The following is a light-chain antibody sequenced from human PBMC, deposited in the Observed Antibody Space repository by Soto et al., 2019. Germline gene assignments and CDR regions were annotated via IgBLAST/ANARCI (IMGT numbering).Light chain of an antibody. CDR3: QHYNKAPWM. J-gene: IGKJ1*01. V-gene: IGKV1-27*01. CDR2: DAS. Sequence: VQVTQSPSSLSASVGDSVSITCRASQDIHTFLAWYRQRPGKAPELLMYDASTLQSGVPSRFSGVGSGTRFILSISSLQPEDFATYYGQHYNKAPWMFGQGTKV. CDR1: QDIHTF.